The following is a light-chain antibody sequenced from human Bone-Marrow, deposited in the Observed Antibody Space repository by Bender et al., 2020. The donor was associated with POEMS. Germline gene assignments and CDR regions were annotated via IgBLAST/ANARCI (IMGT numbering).Light chain of an antibody. J-gene: IGLJ2*01. CDR1: ISNIGSNT. V-gene: IGLV1-44*01. CDR2: RNN. Sequence: QSALTQPPSQSGTPGQRVTISCSGSISNIGSNTVNWYQQLPGAAPRLLMFRNNQRPSGVPDRFSGSKSGTSASLAISGLQSEDEADYYCASWDDSLSGFVVFGGGTKLTVL. CDR3: ASWDDSLSGFVV.